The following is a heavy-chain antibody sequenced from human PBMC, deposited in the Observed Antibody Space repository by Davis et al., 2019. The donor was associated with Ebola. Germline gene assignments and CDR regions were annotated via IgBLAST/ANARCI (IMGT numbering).Heavy chain of an antibody. J-gene: IGHJ4*02. CDR3: ARQGGGSGRLTSFDY. V-gene: IGHV5-51*01. CDR1: GYSFSNYW. D-gene: IGHD1-26*01. Sequence: GESLKISCKGSGYSFSNYWIGWVRQMPGKGLEWMGIIYPGDSDTRYSPSFQGQVTISADKYISTAYLQWSSLKASDTAMYYCARQGGGSGRLTSFDYWGQGTLVTVSS. CDR2: IYPGDSDT.